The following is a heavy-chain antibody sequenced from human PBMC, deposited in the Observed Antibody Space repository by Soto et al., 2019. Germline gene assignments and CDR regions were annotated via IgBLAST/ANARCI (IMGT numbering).Heavy chain of an antibody. CDR3: AITRPATYYYDSSGYPLNWFDP. CDR2: IYPGDSDT. V-gene: IGHV5-51*01. J-gene: IGHJ5*02. Sequence: PGESLKISCKGSGYSFTSYWIGWVRQMPGKGLEWMGIIYPGDSDTRYSPSFQGQVTISADKSISTAYLQWSSLKASDTAMYYCAITRPATYYYDSSGYPLNWFDPWGQGTLVTVSS. D-gene: IGHD3-22*01. CDR1: GYSFTSYW.